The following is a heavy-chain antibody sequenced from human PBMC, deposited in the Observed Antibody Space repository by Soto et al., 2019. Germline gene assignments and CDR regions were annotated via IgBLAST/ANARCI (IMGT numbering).Heavy chain of an antibody. V-gene: IGHV3-74*01. CDR3: ARGRNTAFDP. D-gene: IGHD2-21*02. CDR2: INAEGNT. CDR1: GFNFSPYW. J-gene: IGHJ5*02. Sequence: EAQLVESGGGLVQPGGSLRLSCAASGFNFSPYWMHWVRQTPGKGLVWVSRINAEGNTIYADSVKGRFTIYRDNAKNMLYLQMNSLRSEDTAVYFCARGRNTAFDPCGQGTLVTVAS.